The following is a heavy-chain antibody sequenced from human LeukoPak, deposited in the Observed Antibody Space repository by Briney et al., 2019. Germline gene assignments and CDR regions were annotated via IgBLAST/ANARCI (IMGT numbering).Heavy chain of an antibody. CDR3: ARGYCSGGSCDWFDP. CDR1: GFTFDDYA. D-gene: IGHD2-15*01. Sequence: GGSLRLSCVTSGFTFDDYAMHWVRQAPGKGLEWVSGISWNSGRIDYADSVKGRFTISRDNAKNSLYLQMNSLRTEDMAVYYCARGYCSGGSCDWFDPWGQGTLVTVSS. CDR2: ISWNSGRI. V-gene: IGHV3-9*03. J-gene: IGHJ5*02.